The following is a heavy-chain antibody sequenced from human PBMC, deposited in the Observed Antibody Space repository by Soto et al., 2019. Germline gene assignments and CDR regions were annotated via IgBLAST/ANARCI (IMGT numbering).Heavy chain of an antibody. D-gene: IGHD3-10*01. CDR2: IFHSGST. CDR3: ARDRYYGSGTYYIFYSGMDA. CDR1: GGSINSGDYY. J-gene: IGHJ6*02. V-gene: IGHV4-30-4*01. Sequence: SETLSLTCTVSGGSINSGDYYWTWVRQPPGKGLEWIGNIFHSGSTYYTPSLQSRVTISLDTSKNHFSLKLSSVTPADTAVYYCARDRYYGSGTYYIFYSGMDAWGQCTTVTVSS.